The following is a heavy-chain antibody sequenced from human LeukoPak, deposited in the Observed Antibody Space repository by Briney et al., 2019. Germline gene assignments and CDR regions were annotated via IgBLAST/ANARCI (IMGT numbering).Heavy chain of an antibody. CDR2: INHSGST. CDR3: ARGLYYDILTGYSTPNYFDH. D-gene: IGHD3-9*01. J-gene: IGHJ4*02. Sequence: PSETLSLTCAVYGGSFSGYYWSWIRQPPGKGLEWIGEINHSGSTNYNPSLKSRVTISVGTSKNQFSLKLSSVTAADTAVYYCARGLYYDILTGYSTPNYFDHWGQGTLVTVSS. CDR1: GGSFSGYY. V-gene: IGHV4-34*01.